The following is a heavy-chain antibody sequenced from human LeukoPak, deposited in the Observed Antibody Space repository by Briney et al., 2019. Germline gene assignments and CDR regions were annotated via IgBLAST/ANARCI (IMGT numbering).Heavy chain of an antibody. Sequence: ASVKVSCKASGYTFTGYYMHWVRQAPGQGLEWMGWINPNTGGTNYAQKFQGRVTLTRDTSISTAYMELRGLRSDDTAVYYCAKGGPTGDFDYWGQGTLVTVSS. V-gene: IGHV1-2*02. J-gene: IGHJ4*02. D-gene: IGHD7-27*01. CDR1: GYTFTGYY. CDR3: AKGGPTGDFDY. CDR2: INPNTGGT.